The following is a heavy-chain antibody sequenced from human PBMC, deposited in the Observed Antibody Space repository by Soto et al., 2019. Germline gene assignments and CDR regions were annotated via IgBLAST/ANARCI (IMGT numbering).Heavy chain of an antibody. V-gene: IGHV1-3*01. D-gene: IGHD6-13*01. CDR2: INPGNGNT. CDR1: GYTFTSYS. Sequence: GASVKVSCKASGYTFTSYSIHWVRQAPGQRLEWMGWINPGNGNTKYPQKLQGRVTYTRDTSASTAYMELRSLTSEDTAIYYCARDVLDGTNSAFDLWGQGTMVTVSS. CDR3: ARDVLDGTNSAFDL. J-gene: IGHJ3*01.